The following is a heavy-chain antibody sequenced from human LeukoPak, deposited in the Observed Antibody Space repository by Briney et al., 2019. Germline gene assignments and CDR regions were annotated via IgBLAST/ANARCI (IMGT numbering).Heavy chain of an antibody. CDR1: GLTFSNNY. V-gene: IGHV3-66*01. CDR3: ARDWNGDYAFEN. CDR2: IDSGGST. Sequence: GGSLRLSCAVSGLTFSNNYMNWVRQAPGKGLEWVSVIDSGGSTYYSDSVKGRFTASRDISRNTVFLQLTGLRAEDTAIYYCARDWNGDYAFENWGQGTLVSLSS. J-gene: IGHJ4*02. D-gene: IGHD1-1*01.